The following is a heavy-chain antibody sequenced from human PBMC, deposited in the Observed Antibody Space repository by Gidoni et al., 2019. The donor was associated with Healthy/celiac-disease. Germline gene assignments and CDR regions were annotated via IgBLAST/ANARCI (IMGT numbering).Heavy chain of an antibody. CDR3: AREDILVGAFFDY. CDR1: GGSLSSGGYY. CDR2: IYYSGST. D-gene: IGHD1-26*01. V-gene: IGHV4-31*03. J-gene: IGHJ4*02. Sequence: QVQLQESGPGLVKPSQTLSLTCTFSGGSLSSGGYYWSWIRQHPGKGLEWIGYIYYSGSTYYNPSLKSRVTISVDTSKNQFSLKLSSVTAADTAVYYCAREDILVGAFFDYWGQGTLVTVSS.